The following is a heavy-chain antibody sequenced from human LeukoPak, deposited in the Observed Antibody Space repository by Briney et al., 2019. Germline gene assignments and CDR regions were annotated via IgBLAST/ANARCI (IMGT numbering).Heavy chain of an antibody. CDR2: INWNGGNT. V-gene: IGHV3-20*04. CDR3: ARAPGVRYYYYMDV. Sequence: CPGGSLRLSCAASGFTFDDYGMSWVRQAPGKGLEWVSGINWNGGNTGYADSVKGRFTISRDNVKNSLYLQMNSLRAEDTALYYCARAPGVRYYYYMDVWGKGTTVTVSS. J-gene: IGHJ6*03. D-gene: IGHD2-8*01. CDR1: GFTFDDYG.